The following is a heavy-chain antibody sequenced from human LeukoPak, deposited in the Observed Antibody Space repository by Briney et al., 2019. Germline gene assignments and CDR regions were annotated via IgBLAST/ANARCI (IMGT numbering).Heavy chain of an antibody. Sequence: GGSLRLSCAASGSTVSSNYMSWVRQAPGKGLEWVSVIYSGGTTYYVDSVKGRFTISRGNSKNTLYLQINSLRAEDAAVYYCARESGSYSAFDYWGQGTLVTVSS. CDR3: ARESGSYSAFDY. CDR2: IYSGGTT. D-gene: IGHD1-26*01. V-gene: IGHV3-66*02. J-gene: IGHJ4*02. CDR1: GSTVSSNY.